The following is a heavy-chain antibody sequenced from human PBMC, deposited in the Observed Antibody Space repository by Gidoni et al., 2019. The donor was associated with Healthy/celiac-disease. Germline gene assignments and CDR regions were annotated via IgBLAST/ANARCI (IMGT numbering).Heavy chain of an antibody. Sequence: QVQLQQWGAGLLKPSETLSLTCAVYGGSFSGYYLRWIRPPPGKGLEWIGEINHSGSTNYNPSLKSRVTISVDTSKNQFSLKLSSVTAADTAVYYCARGRHGNGRNHYYYDSSGYQSGFDYWGQGTLVTVSS. D-gene: IGHD3-22*01. J-gene: IGHJ4*02. CDR3: ARGRHGNGRNHYYYDSSGYQSGFDY. V-gene: IGHV4-34*01. CDR2: INHSGST. CDR1: GGSFSGYY.